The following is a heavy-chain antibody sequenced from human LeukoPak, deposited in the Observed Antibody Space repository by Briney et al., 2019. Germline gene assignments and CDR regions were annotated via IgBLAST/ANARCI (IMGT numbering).Heavy chain of an antibody. V-gene: IGHV4-30-4*08. CDR3: ARGSTTVTSDY. J-gene: IGHJ4*02. Sequence: SQTLSLTCTVSGDSISSGDYYWSWIRQPPGKGLEWIGEINHSGSTNYNPSLESRVTISVDTSKNQFSLKLSSVTAADTAVYYCARGSTTVTSDYWGQGTLVTVSS. CDR2: INHSGST. CDR1: GDSISSGDYY. D-gene: IGHD4-17*01.